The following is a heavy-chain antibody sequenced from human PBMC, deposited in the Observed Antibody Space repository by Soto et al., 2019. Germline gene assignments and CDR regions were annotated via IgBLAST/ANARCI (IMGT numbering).Heavy chain of an antibody. CDR3: AGGGHAGAGIYYLGD. CDR1: GISFSTYW. J-gene: IGHJ4*02. D-gene: IGHD3-10*01. Sequence: EVQLVESGGGLVQSGGSLRLSCTASGISFSTYWMHWVRQAPGKGLVWISRIKGDGSITNYADSVRGHFTISRDNAKNILYLQVNSLRDEDTAVYYCAGGGHAGAGIYYLGDWGQGTLVTVSS. CDR2: IKGDGSIT. V-gene: IGHV3-74*01.